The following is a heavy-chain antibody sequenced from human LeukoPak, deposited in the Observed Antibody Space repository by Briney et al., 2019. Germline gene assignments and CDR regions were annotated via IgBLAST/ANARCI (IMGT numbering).Heavy chain of an antibody. CDR2: INHSGST. J-gene: IGHJ4*02. CDR1: GGSISSSSYY. Sequence: PSETLSLTCTVSGGSISSSSYYWSWIRQPPGKGLEWIGEINHSGSTNYNPSLKSRVTISVDTSKNQFSLKLSSVTAADTAVYYCARHDMAAAGFYYFDYWGQGTLVTVSS. V-gene: IGHV4-39*01. CDR3: ARHDMAAAGFYYFDY. D-gene: IGHD6-13*01.